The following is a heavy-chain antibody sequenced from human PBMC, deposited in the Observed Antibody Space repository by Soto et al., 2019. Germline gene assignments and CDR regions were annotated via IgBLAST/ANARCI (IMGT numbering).Heavy chain of an antibody. CDR1: GFTFSNSA. J-gene: IGHJ4*02. D-gene: IGHD3-10*01. CDR3: ATGSEVWFGEFWR. Sequence: GGSLRLSCAASGFTFSNSAMHWVRQPPGKGLEYVSSITRDGGSTQYADSVRARFTISRDNSKNTLYLQMGSLRAEDMGVYYCATGSEVWFGEFWRWSQGTLVTVSS. CDR2: ITRDGGST. V-gene: IGHV3-64*02.